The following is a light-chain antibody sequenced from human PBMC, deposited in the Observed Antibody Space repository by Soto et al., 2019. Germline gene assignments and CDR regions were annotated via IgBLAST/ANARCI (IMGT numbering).Light chain of an antibody. CDR3: SSYTSGSTFYV. Sequence: QSALTQPASVSGSPGQSITFSCTGTSSDIGVYNYVSWYQQHPGKAPKLMIYEVSNRPSGVSNRFSGSKSGNTASLTISGLQAEDEADYYCSSYTSGSTFYVFGTGTKLTVL. J-gene: IGLJ1*01. CDR1: SSDIGVYNY. V-gene: IGLV2-14*01. CDR2: EVS.